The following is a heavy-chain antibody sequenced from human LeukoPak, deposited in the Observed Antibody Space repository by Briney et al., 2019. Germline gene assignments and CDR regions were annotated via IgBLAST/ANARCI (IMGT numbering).Heavy chain of an antibody. J-gene: IGHJ4*02. CDR2: ISAYNGNT. CDR3: QGSDTAMVPDY. V-gene: IGHV1-18*01. CDR1: GYTFTSYG. D-gene: IGHD5-18*01. Sequence: GASVKVSCKASGYTFTSYGISWVRQAPGQGLEWMGWISAYNGNTNYAQKLQGRVTMTTDTSTSTAYMELRSLRSDDTAVYYCQGSDTAMVPDYWGQGTLVTVSS.